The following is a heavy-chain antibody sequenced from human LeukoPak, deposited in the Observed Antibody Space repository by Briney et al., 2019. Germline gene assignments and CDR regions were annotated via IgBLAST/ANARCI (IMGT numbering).Heavy chain of an antibody. J-gene: IGHJ4*02. CDR1: GFTFSSYA. D-gene: IGHD6-19*01. CDR3: ARAVAGYYFDY. Sequence: GGSLRLSCAASGFTFSSYAMSWVRQAPGKGLEWASAISGSGGSTYYADSVKGRFTISRDNSKNTLYLQMNSLRAEDTAVYYCARAVAGYYFDYWGQGTLVTVSS. V-gene: IGHV3-23*01. CDR2: ISGSGGST.